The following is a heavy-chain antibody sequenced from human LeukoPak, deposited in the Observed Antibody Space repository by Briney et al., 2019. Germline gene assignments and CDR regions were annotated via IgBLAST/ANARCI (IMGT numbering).Heavy chain of an antibody. J-gene: IGHJ4*02. D-gene: IGHD5-18*01. V-gene: IGHV3-21*01. CDR2: ISSSSSYI. Sequence: SGGSLRLSCAASGFTFRGYNLNWVRQAPGKGLEWVSGISSSSSYIYYADSVKGRFTISRDNAKSSLYLQMNSLRAEDTAVYYCARDGFSYGPGAAMGYWGQGTLVTVSS. CDR1: GFTFRGYN. CDR3: ARDGFSYGPGAAMGY.